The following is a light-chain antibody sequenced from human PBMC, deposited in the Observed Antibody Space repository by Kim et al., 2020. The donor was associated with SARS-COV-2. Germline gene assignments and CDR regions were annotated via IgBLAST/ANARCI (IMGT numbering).Light chain of an antibody. CDR3: QVWHSDRQHVV. CDR2: YNS. Sequence: SYELTQPPSVSVAPGKTASIYCGGNSIGGYSVHWFQKKPGQAPVLVIFYNSDRPSGIPDRFSGFNAGNTATLTIRSVEAGDEADYYCQVWHSDRQHVVFGGGTQLTVL. V-gene: IGLV3-21*04. CDR1: SIGGYS. J-gene: IGLJ2*01.